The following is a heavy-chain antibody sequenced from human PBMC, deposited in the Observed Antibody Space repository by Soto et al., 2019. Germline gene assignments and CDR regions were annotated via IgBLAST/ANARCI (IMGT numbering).Heavy chain of an antibody. V-gene: IGHV4-59*01. CDR3: ARVQSGSYALYYFDY. Sequence: PSETLSLSCTVSGGSTSGYYGSGILHFPGQGLEWIGYIYYSGSTNYNPSLKSRVTISVDRSKNQFSLKLSSVTAGDTAVYFCARVQSGSYALYYFDYWGQGALVTVYS. CDR2: IYYSGST. CDR1: GGSTSGYY. J-gene: IGHJ4*02. D-gene: IGHD1-26*01.